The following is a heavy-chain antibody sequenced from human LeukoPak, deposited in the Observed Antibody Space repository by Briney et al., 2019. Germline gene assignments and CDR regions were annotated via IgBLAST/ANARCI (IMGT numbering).Heavy chain of an antibody. CDR2: INHSGST. CDR1: GGSFSGYY. J-gene: IGHJ3*02. CDR3: ARNILTGYDAFDI. Sequence: PSETLSLTCAVYGGSFSGYYWSWIRQPPGKGLEWIGEINHSGSTNHNPSLKSRVTISVDTSKNQFSLKLSSVTAADTAVYYCARNILTGYDAFDIWGQGTMVTVSS. V-gene: IGHV4-34*01. D-gene: IGHD3-9*01.